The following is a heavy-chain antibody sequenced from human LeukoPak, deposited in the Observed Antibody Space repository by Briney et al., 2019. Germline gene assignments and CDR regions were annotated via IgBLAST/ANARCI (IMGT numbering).Heavy chain of an antibody. V-gene: IGHV1-18*01. CDR2: IITFNGDT. CDR1: GYPFIDFP. Sequence: GASLKVSCKASGYPFIDFPISWVRLAPGQGVEWMGWIITFNGDTNYAQKFRGRVTMTRDTSPNTVDLDLRSLTSDDTAVYYCARGPPGNQRFYDSWGQGTLVTVSS. CDR3: ARGPPGNQRFYDS. J-gene: IGHJ5*01. D-gene: IGHD1-26*01.